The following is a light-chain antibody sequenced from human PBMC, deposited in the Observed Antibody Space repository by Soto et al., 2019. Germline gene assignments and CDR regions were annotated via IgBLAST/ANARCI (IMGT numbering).Light chain of an antibody. CDR2: EVT. CDR1: SSDGGRYYL. V-gene: IGLV2-23*02. Sequence: QSALSQPASVSGSPGQSITISCSGSSSDGGRYYLVSWFQQHPGKAPKLIISEVTRRPSGVSYRFSASKSGNMASLTISGLQAEDEADYDCCSYAGNSDVVFGGGTKLTVL. J-gene: IGLJ2*01. CDR3: CSYAGNSDVV.